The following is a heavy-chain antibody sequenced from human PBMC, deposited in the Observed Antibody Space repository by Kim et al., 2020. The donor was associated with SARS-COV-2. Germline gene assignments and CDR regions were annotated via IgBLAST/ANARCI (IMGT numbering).Heavy chain of an antibody. V-gene: IGHV3-73*01. Sequence: GGSLRLSCAASGFTFSGSAWHWVRQASGKGLEWVGRIRSKANSYATAYAASVKGRFTISREDSKNTAYLQMNSLKTEDTAVYYCTRDPPLVASYWDAFDIWGQGTMVTVSS. CDR3: TRDPPLVASYWDAFDI. CDR1: GFTFSGSA. J-gene: IGHJ3*02. CDR2: IRSKANSYAT. D-gene: IGHD2-15*01.